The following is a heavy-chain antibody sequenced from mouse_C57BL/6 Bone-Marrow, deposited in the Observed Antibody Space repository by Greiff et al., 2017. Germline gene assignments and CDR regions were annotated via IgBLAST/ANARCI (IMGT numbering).Heavy chain of an antibody. D-gene: IGHD1-1*01. CDR3: ARSDYGSSYWYFDV. Sequence: QVHVKQPGAELVMPGASVKLSCKASGYTFTSYWMHWVKQRPGQGLEWIGEIDPSDSYTNYNQKFKGKSTLTVDKSSSTAYMQLSSLTSVDSAVYYCARSDYGSSYWYFDVWGTGTTVTVSS. V-gene: IGHV1-69*01. J-gene: IGHJ1*03. CDR1: GYTFTSYW. CDR2: IDPSDSYT.